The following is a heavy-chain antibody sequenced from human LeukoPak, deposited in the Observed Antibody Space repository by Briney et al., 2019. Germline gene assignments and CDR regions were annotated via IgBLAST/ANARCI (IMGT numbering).Heavy chain of an antibody. J-gene: IGHJ4*02. Sequence: GGSLRLSCAASGLIFSSYGMHWVRQAPGKGLEWVAVISHDGSNKYYADPVKGRFTISRDNSKNTLYLQMNSLRAEDTAVYYCAKRQYSSSGFDYWGQGTLVTVSS. V-gene: IGHV3-30*18. CDR1: GLIFSSYG. CDR2: ISHDGSNK. D-gene: IGHD6-13*01. CDR3: AKRQYSSSGFDY.